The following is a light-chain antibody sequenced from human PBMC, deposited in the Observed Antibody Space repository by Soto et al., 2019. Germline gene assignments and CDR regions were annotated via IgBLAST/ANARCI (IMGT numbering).Light chain of an antibody. J-gene: IGLJ2*01. CDR2: EVS. V-gene: IGLV2-8*01. Sequence: QSALTQPPSASGSPGQSVTISCTGASSDVGGYNYVSWYQQHPGKAPKLMIYEVSKRPSGVPDRFSASKSGNTASLTVFGLQAEDEADYYCSSYAGSLVVFGGGTKLTVL. CDR1: SSDVGGYNY. CDR3: SSYAGSLVV.